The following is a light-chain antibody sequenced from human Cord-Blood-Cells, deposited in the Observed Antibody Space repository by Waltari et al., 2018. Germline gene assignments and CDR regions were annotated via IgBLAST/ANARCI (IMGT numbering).Light chain of an antibody. Sequence: QSALTQPASVSGSPGQSITISCTGTSSDVGCYNYVSWYQQHPGKAPKLMIYDFSKRPSGVSNRFSGSKSGNTASLTISGLQAGDEADYYCSSYTSSSTWVFGGGTKLTVL. J-gene: IGLJ3*02. CDR1: SSDVGCYNY. CDR3: SSYTSSSTWV. CDR2: DFS. V-gene: IGLV2-14*01.